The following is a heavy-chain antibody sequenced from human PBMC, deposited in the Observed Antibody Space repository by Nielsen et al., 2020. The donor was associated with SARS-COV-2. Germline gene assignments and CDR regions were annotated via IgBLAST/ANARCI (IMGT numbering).Heavy chain of an antibody. V-gene: IGHV5-51*01. Sequence: GESLKISCKGSGFSFTSYWIGWVRQMPGKGLEWMGIIYSDDSDTRYSPSFQGQVTISADKSINTAYLQWSSLKASDTAMYYCARFSDIAAYFDYWGQGTLVTVSS. J-gene: IGHJ4*02. CDR1: GFSFTSYW. CDR3: ARFSDIAAYFDY. CDR2: IYSDDSDT. D-gene: IGHD6-25*01.